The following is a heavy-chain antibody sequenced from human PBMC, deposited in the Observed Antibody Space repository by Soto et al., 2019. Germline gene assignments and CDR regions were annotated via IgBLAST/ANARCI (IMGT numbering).Heavy chain of an antibody. Sequence: GGSLRLSCAASGFTFSSYAMHWVRQAPGKGLEWVAVISYDGSNKYYADSVKGRFTISRDNSKNTLYLQMNSLRAEDTAVYYCARDRYYYDSSGYNTDPEIDYCGQGTLVTVSS. J-gene: IGHJ4*02. CDR3: ARDRYYYDSSGYNTDPEIDY. V-gene: IGHV3-30-3*01. D-gene: IGHD3-22*01. CDR1: GFTFSSYA. CDR2: ISYDGSNK.